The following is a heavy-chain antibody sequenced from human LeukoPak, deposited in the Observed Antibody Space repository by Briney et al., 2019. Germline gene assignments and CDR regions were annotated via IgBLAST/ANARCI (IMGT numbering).Heavy chain of an antibody. CDR2: IYTSGST. J-gene: IGHJ6*03. CDR3: ARAPYYYYYMDV. V-gene: IGHV4-61*02. Sequence: SQTLSLTCTVSGGSISSGTYYWSWIRQPAGKGLEWIGRIYTSGSTNYNPSLKSRVTISVDTSKNQFSLKLSSVTAADTAVYYCARAPYYYYYMDVWGKGTTVTVSS. CDR1: GGSISSGTYY.